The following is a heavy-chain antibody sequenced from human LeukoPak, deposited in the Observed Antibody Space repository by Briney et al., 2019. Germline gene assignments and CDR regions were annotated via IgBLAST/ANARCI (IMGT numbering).Heavy chain of an antibody. CDR1: GYTFTGYY. Sequence: ASVTVSCKASGYTFTGYYMHWVRQAPGQGLEWMGWINPNSGGTNYAQKFQGRVTMTRDTSISTAYMELSRLRSDDTAVYYCARRGTMNPEYYFDYWGQGTLVTVSS. CDR3: ARRGTMNPEYYFDY. V-gene: IGHV1-2*02. D-gene: IGHD3-22*01. CDR2: INPNSGGT. J-gene: IGHJ4*02.